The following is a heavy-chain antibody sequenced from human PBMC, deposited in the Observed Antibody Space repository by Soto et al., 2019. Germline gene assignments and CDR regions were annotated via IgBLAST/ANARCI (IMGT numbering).Heavy chain of an antibody. CDR2: ISAAGDP. J-gene: IGHJ6*02. CDR3: ARTDRDFYGLDV. Sequence: EVQLVESGGGLVQPGGSLRLSCEASGFTFRNYDMHWVRQGTGKGLEWVSGISAAGDPDYADSVEGRFTISRENAQNSFVLQMTSLRVGDTAGYYCARTDRDFYGLDVWGQGTTVIVSS. V-gene: IGHV3-13*05. CDR1: GFTFRNYD.